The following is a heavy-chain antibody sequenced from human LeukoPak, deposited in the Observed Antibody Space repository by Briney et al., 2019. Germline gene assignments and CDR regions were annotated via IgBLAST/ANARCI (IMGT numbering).Heavy chain of an antibody. CDR1: GLTGSHNY. CDR2: IHTSGDT. J-gene: IGHJ4*02. D-gene: IGHD3-10*02. CDR3: ARAAAMFTGGFDF. V-gene: IGHV3-53*01. Sequence: GGSLRLSCAASGLTGSHNYVSWVRQAPGKGLEWVSAIHTSGDTCYADSVKGRFTISRDTSKNTLYLQMNSLRAEDTAVYYCARAAAMFTGGFDFWGQGTLVTVSS.